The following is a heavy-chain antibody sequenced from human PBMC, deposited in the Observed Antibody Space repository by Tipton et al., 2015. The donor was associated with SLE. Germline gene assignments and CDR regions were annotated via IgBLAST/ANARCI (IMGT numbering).Heavy chain of an antibody. D-gene: IGHD6-13*01. CDR1: GDSVSSNSAA. V-gene: IGHV6-1*01. Sequence: GLVKPSQTLSLTCAISGDSVSSNSAAWNWIRQSPSRGLEWLGRTYYRSKWYNDFALSVKSRIIVNPDTSKNQFSLQLTSVTPEDTAVYYCARGAGIAAADSYFDYWGQGTLVTVSS. CDR3: ARGAGIAAADSYFDY. CDR2: TYYRSKWYN. J-gene: IGHJ4*03.